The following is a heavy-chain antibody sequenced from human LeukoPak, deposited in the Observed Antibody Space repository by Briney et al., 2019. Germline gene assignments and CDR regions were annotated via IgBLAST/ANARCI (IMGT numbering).Heavy chain of an antibody. D-gene: IGHD5-18*01. CDR2: IYYSGRT. J-gene: IGHJ4*02. V-gene: IGHV4-59*08. Sequence: KGLXXSGEIYYSGRTNYNPSLKSRVTISVDTSKKQFDRKLSSVTAADTAVYYCARYSYGYYLDYWGQGPLVTVSS. CDR3: ARYSYGYYLDY.